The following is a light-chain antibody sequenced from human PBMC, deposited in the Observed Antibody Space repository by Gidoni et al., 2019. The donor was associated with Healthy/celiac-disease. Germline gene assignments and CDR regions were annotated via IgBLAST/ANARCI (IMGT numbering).Light chain of an antibody. CDR1: QSVSSN. J-gene: IGKJ4*01. CDR2: GAS. Sequence: EIVMTQSPATLSVSPGERATLSCRASQSVSSNLAWYQPKPGQAPRLLIHGASTRATGIPARFSGSGSGTEFTLTISSLQSEDFAVYYCQQYNDWPRITFGGGTKVEIK. V-gene: IGKV3-15*01. CDR3: QQYNDWPRIT.